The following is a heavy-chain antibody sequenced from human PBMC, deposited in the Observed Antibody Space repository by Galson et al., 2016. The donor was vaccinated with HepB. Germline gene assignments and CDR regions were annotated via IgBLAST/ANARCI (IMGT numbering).Heavy chain of an antibody. V-gene: IGHV4-31*03. CDR3: ARRGPGYIFDS. Sequence: TLSLTCTVSGGSVSSGGYYWSWIRQHPGKGLEWIGYIYYSGSAHSNPSLKSRATISVDTSKNQFSLRLSSVTAADTAVYYCARRGPGYIFDSWGQGSLVTVSS. D-gene: IGHD5-24*01. CDR1: GGSVSSGGYY. CDR2: IYYSGSA. J-gene: IGHJ5*01.